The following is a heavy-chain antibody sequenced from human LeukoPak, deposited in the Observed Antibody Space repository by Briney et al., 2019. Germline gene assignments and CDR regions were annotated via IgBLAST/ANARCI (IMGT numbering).Heavy chain of an antibody. CDR1: GYTFSTYW. V-gene: IGHV3-74*01. CDR3: ASGGYCSGGSCYSEPHYYYMDV. D-gene: IGHD2-15*01. J-gene: IGHJ6*03. CDR2: INEDGSST. Sequence: GGSLRLSCAASGYTFSTYWMHWIRQGPGKGLVWVSRINEDGSSTSYADPVKGRFTISRDNSKNTLYLQMNSLRAEDTAVYYCASGGYCSGGSCYSEPHYYYMDVWGKGTTVTVSS.